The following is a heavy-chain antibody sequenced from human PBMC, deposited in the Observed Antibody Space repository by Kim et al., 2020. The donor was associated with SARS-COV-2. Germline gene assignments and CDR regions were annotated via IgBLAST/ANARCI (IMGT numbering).Heavy chain of an antibody. CDR2: ISSSSSYI. J-gene: IGHJ5*02. CDR3: ARDEARIAARPTAFDWFDP. CDR1: GFTLSSYS. Sequence: GGSLRLSCAASGFTLSSYSMNWVRQAPGKGLEWVSSISSSSSYIYYADSVKGRFTISRDNAKNSLYLQMNSLRAEDTAVYYCARDEARIAARPTAFDWFDPWGQGTLVTVSS. D-gene: IGHD6-6*01. V-gene: IGHV3-21*01.